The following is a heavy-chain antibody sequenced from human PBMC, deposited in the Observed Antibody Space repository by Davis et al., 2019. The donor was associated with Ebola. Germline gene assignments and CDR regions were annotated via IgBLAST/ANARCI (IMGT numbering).Heavy chain of an antibody. V-gene: IGHV3-30*03. CDR1: GFTFSSYG. Sequence: PGGSLRLSCAASGFTFSSYGMHRVRQAPGKGLEWVAVISYDGSNKYSADSVKGRFTISRDNSKNTLYLQMNSLRAEDTAVYYCARDRMGWVRGVITSLYYFDYWGQGTLGTVSS. D-gene: IGHD3-10*01. CDR3: ARDRMGWVRGVITSLYYFDY. CDR2: ISYDGSNK. J-gene: IGHJ4*02.